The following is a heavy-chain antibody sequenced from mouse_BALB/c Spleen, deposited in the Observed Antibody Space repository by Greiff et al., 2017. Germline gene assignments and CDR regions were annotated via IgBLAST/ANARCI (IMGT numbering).Heavy chain of an antibody. CDR3: ARSDYCFDY. CDR1: GYSITSDYA. V-gene: IGHV3-2*02. J-gene: IGHJ2*01. Sequence: VQLKQSGPGLVKPSQSLSLTCTVTGYSITSDYAWNWIRQFPGNKLEWMGYISYSGSTSYNPSLKSRISITRDTSKNQFFLQLNSVTTEDTATYYCARSDYCFDYWGQGTTLTVSS. CDR2: ISYSGST.